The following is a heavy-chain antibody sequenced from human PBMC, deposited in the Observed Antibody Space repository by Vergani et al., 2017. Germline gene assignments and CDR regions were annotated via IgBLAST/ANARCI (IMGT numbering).Heavy chain of an antibody. V-gene: IGHV3-21*01. CDR3: AKEGGGYCSGGTCYPEY. D-gene: IGHD2-15*01. CDR2: IGSSGPYI. CDR1: GFTFSDFS. J-gene: IGHJ4*02. Sequence: VQLVESGGGLVKPGGSLRLSCAASGFTFSDFSMSWVRQAPGKGLEWVAFIGSSGPYINYADSVKGRFIISRDNSKNTLYLQMKSLRPEDTALYYCAKEGGGYCSGGTCYPEYWGQGTLVIVS.